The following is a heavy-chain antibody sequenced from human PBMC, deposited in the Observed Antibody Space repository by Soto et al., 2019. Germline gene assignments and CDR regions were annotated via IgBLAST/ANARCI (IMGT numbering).Heavy chain of an antibody. CDR3: AKELDYSGSPTFDY. V-gene: IGHV3-30*18. J-gene: IGHJ4*02. Sequence: QVQLVESGGGVVQPGRSLRLSCAASGFTFSSYGMNWVRQAPGKGLEWVAVISYDGSNKYYADSVKGRFTISRDHSKNTLYLQMISLRAEDTAVYYCAKELDYSGSPTFDYWGRGTLVTVSS. D-gene: IGHD1-26*01. CDR1: GFTFSSYG. CDR2: ISYDGSNK.